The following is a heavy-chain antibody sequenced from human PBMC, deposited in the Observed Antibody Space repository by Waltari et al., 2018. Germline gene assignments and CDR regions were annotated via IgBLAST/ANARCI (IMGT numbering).Heavy chain of an antibody. CDR2: INPSGAST. CDR3: ARDRGYCSGGSCYPYYFDY. CDR1: GYTFTSYY. Sequence: QVQLVQSGAEVKKPGASVKVSCKASGYTFTSYYMNWVPPAPGQGFGWMGIINPSGASTSYAQKFQGRVTMTRDTSTSTVYMELSILRSEATAVYYCARDRGYCSGGSCYPYYFDYGGQGTLVTVSS. J-gene: IGHJ4*02. V-gene: IGHV1-46*01. D-gene: IGHD2-15*01.